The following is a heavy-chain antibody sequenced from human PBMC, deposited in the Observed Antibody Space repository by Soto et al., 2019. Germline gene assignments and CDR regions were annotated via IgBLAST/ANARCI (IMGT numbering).Heavy chain of an antibody. CDR1: GYSFTSYW. CDR2: IYPGDSDT. CDR3: AKGAHITDYYYYYGMDV. J-gene: IGHJ6*02. Sequence: PGESLKISCKGSGYSFTSYWIGWVRQMPGKGLEWMGIIYPGDSDTRYSPSFQGQVTISADKSISTAYLQWSSLKASDTAMYYCAKGAHITDYYYYYGMDVWGQGTTVTVSS. V-gene: IGHV5-51*01.